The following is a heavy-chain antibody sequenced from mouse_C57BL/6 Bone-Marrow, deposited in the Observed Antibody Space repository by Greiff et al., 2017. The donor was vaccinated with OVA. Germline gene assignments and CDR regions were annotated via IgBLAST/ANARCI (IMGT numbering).Heavy chain of an antibody. J-gene: IGHJ3*01. Sequence: EVKLMESGGGLVKPGGSLKLSCAASGFTFSSYAMSWVRQTPEKRLEWVATISDGGSYTYYPDNVKGRFTISRDNAKNNLYLQMSHLKSEDTAMYYCARGGSSGPWFAYWGQGTLVTVSA. D-gene: IGHD3-2*02. CDR1: GFTFSSYA. V-gene: IGHV5-4*03. CDR3: ARGGSSGPWFAY. CDR2: ISDGGSYT.